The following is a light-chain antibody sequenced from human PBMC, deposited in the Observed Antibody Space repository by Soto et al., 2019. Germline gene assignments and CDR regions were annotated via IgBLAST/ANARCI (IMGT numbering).Light chain of an antibody. Sequence: QSVLTQPASVSGSPGQSITISCTGTSSDVGGYNLVSWYQQHPGEAPKLMIYEVTNRPSGVSNRFSDSKSGNTASLTISGLQAEDEADYYCSSYIPRITDWAFGGGTKLTVL. V-gene: IGLV2-14*03. J-gene: IGLJ3*02. CDR2: EVT. CDR1: SSDVGGYNL. CDR3: SSYIPRITDWA.